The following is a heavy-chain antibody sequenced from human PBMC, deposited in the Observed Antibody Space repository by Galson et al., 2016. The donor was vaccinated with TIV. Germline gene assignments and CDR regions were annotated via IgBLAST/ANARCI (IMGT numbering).Heavy chain of an antibody. D-gene: IGHD2-2*01. V-gene: IGHV1-8*02. Sequence: SCKASGYTFTSYHINWVRQATGQGLERMGWINPDSGNTGYVQKFQGRVTMTRNISASTVYMELSSLRSEDTAVYYCARSWSVVAPNWVDPWGQGTLVTVSS. CDR2: INPDSGNT. J-gene: IGHJ5*02. CDR1: GYTFTSYH. CDR3: ARSWSVVAPNWVDP.